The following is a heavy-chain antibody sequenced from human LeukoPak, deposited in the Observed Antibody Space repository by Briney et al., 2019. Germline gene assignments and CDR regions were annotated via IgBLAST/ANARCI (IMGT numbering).Heavy chain of an antibody. V-gene: IGHV1-18*01. J-gene: IGHJ4*02. CDR1: GYTYTSYG. Sequence: ASVKVSCKASGYTYTSYGISWVRQAPGHGLEWMGWISVYNGNTNYAQKLQGRVTMTTDTSTSTAYMELRSLRSDDTAVYYCAREYSSGSVFDYWGQGTLVTVSS. CDR2: ISVYNGNT. D-gene: IGHD6-19*01. CDR3: AREYSSGSVFDY.